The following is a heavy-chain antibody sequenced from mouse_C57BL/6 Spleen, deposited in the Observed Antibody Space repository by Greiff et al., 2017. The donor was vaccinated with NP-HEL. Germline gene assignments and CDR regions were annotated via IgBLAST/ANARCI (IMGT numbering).Heavy chain of an antibody. D-gene: IGHD2-1*01. CDR1: GYSITSGYY. J-gene: IGHJ2*01. Sequence: EVKLQESGPGLVKPSQSLSLTCSVTGYSITSGYYWNWIRQFPGNKLEWMGYISYDGSNNYNPSLKNRISITRDTSKNQFFLKLNSVTTEDTATYYCARDRGGNYVFDYWGQGTTLTVSS. CDR2: ISYDGSN. V-gene: IGHV3-6*01. CDR3: ARDRGGNYVFDY.